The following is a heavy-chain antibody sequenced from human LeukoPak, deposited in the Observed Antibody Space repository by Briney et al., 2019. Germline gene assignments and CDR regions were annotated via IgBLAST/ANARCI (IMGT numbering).Heavy chain of an antibody. CDR1: GCTFSCYA. CDR3: ARARQPYNWFDP. D-gene: IGHD1-1*01. J-gene: IGHJ5*02. CDR2: IITIFGTA. V-gene: IGHV1-69*01. Sequence: SVTVSCKASGCTFSCYAISWVRQAPGQGLEWVGGIITIFGTANYAQKFQGRVTITADESTSTAYMELSSLRSEGTAVYYCARARQPYNWFDPCGQGTLVTVSS.